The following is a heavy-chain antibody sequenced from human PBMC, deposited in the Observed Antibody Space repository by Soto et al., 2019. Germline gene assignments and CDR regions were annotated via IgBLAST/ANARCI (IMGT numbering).Heavy chain of an antibody. Sequence: GVSLRLSCAASGFTFTNFDIHWVRQAPGKGLEWVAVISYDGSNKYYADSVKGRFTISRANSKNTLYLQMNSLRAEDTAVYYCARDGSTVTTHSHYAMDVWGQGTTVTVSS. J-gene: IGHJ6*02. D-gene: IGHD4-17*01. V-gene: IGHV3-30*03. CDR1: GFTFTNFD. CDR3: ARDGSTVTTHSHYAMDV. CDR2: ISYDGSNK.